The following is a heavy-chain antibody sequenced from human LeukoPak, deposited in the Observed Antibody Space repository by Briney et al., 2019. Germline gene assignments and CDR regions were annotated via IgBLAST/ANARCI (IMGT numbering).Heavy chain of an antibody. V-gene: IGHV3-30*02. CDR1: GFTSSSYG. CDR3: AKDNHKQLVGRVYYYYYMDV. D-gene: IGHD6-6*01. CDR2: IRYDGSNK. J-gene: IGHJ6*03. Sequence: GGSLRLSCAASGFTSSSYGMHWVRQAPGKGLEWVAFIRYDGSNKYYADSVKGRFTISRDNSKNTLYLQMNSLRAEDTAVYYCAKDNHKQLVGRVYYYYYMDVWGKGTTVTVSS.